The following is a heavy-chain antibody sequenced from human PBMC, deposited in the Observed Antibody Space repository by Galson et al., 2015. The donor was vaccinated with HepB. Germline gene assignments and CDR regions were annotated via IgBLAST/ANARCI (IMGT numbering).Heavy chain of an antibody. CDR3: AKDHGGPDDY. J-gene: IGHJ4*02. Sequence: SLRLSCAASGVTFSRYWLHWVRHVPGKGLVWVSRINEDGSTRSYADSVRGRFTISRDNAKNMVYLQMNSLRVEDTAVYYCAKDHGGPDDYWGQGTLVTVSS. D-gene: IGHD5-24*01. CDR1: GVTFSRYW. V-gene: IGHV3-74*01. CDR2: INEDGSTR.